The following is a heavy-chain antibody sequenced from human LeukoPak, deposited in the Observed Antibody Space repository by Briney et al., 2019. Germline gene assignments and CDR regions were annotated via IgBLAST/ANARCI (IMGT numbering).Heavy chain of an antibody. D-gene: IGHD3-3*01. Sequence: GESLKISCKGSGYSFTSYWIGWVRQMPGKGLEWMGIIYPGDSDTKYSPSFQGRVTISADKSISTAYLQWSSLKASDTAMYYCARQALEYYFDYWGQGTLVTVSS. J-gene: IGHJ4*02. V-gene: IGHV5-51*01. CDR3: ARQALEYYFDY. CDR1: GYSFTSYW. CDR2: IYPGDSDT.